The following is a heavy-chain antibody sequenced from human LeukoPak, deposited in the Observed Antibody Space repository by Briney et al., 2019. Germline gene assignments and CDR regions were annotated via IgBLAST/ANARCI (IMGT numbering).Heavy chain of an antibody. CDR1: GYTLTELS. CDR3: ARDRYSSGWYRINWFDP. V-gene: IGHV1-24*01. CDR2: FDPEDGET. Sequence: ASVKVSCKVSGYTLTELSMLWVRQAPGKGLEWMGGFDPEDGETIYAQKFQGRVTITADKSTSTAYMELSSLRSEDTAVYYCARDRYSSGWYRINWFDPWGQGTLVTVSS. J-gene: IGHJ5*02. D-gene: IGHD6-19*01.